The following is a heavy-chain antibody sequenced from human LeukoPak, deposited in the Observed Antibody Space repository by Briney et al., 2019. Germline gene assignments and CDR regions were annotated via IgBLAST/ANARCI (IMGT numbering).Heavy chain of an antibody. CDR3: ARAPYGDYGGDYYYYYMDV. Sequence: GGSLRLSCAASGFSFSSYNMNWVRLTPGKGLEWVSSITSSSTYTFYADSVKGRFTISRDNAKNSLDLEMNGLRDEDTAVYYCARAPYGDYGGDYYYYYMDVWGKGTTVTISS. CDR2: ITSSSTYT. D-gene: IGHD4-17*01. V-gene: IGHV3-21*01. CDR1: GFSFSSYN. J-gene: IGHJ6*03.